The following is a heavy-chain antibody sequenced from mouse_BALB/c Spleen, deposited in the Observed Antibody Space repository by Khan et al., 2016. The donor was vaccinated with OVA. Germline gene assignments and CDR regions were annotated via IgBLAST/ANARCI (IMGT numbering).Heavy chain of an antibody. CDR3: ARRNYFGYTFAY. CDR2: ISPGSGDT. CDR1: GYTFTDYY. J-gene: IGHJ3*01. V-gene: IGHV1-77*01. Sequence: QVQLQQSGAELARPGASVKLSCKASGYTFTDYYINWVKQRTGQGLEWIGEISPGSGDTYYNEKFKGKAKLTADKYSSTVYMQLSSLTAEASAVYFCARRNYFGYTFAYWGQGTLVTVSA. D-gene: IGHD1-2*01.